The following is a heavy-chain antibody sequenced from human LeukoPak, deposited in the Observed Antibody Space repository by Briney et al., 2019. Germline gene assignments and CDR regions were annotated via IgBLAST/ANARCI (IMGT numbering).Heavy chain of an antibody. CDR1: GYTFTGYY. CDR2: INPNSGGT. CDR3: ARGMGYYDSSGYYEYFQH. Sequence: GASVKVSCKASGYTFTGYYMHWVRQAPGQGLEWMGWINPNSGGTNYAQKFQGRVTMTRDTSISTAYMELSRLRSDDTAVYYCARGMGYYDSSGYYEYFQHWGQGTLVTVSS. J-gene: IGHJ1*01. V-gene: IGHV1-2*02. D-gene: IGHD3-22*01.